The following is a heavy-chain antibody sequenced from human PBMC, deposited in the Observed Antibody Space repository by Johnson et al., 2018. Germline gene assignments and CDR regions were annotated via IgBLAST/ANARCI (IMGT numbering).Heavy chain of an antibody. Sequence: VQLVESGGGLVQPGGSLRLSCAASGFTFSSYAMSWVRQAPGKGLEWVSAISGSGGSTYYADSVKGRFTISRDNSKNTLYLQMNSLRAEDTAVYYCAKTMIVVVITPDAFDIWGQGTMVTVSS. CDR1: GFTFSSYA. CDR3: AKTMIVVVITPDAFDI. CDR2: ISGSGGST. V-gene: IGHV3-23*04. J-gene: IGHJ3*02. D-gene: IGHD3-22*01.